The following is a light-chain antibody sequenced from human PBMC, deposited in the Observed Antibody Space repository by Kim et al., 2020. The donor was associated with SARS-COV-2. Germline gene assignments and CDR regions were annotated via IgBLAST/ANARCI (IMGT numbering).Light chain of an antibody. CDR2: DTT. J-gene: IGLJ3*02. CDR1: TGAVTGGHF. Sequence: QAVVTQEPSLTVSPGGTVTLTCGSSTGAVTGGHFPYWLQQKPGQAPRTLVYDTTNKYSWTPARFSGSLLGGKAALTLSGAQPEDEAEYYCLLAYSGTRVFGGGTKLTVL. CDR3: LLAYSGTRV. V-gene: IGLV7-46*01.